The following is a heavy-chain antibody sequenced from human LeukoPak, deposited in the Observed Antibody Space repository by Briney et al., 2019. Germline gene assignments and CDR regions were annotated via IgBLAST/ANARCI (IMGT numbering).Heavy chain of an antibody. D-gene: IGHD2-15*01. Sequence: ASVKVSCKASGYTFTGYYMHWVRQAPGQGLEWMGWISAYNGNTNYAQKLQGRVTMTTDTSTSTAYMELRSLRSDDTAVYYCARDKLLGYCSGGSCYSMDYYYYGMDVWGQGTTVTVSS. CDR2: ISAYNGNT. J-gene: IGHJ6*02. V-gene: IGHV1-18*04. CDR1: GYTFTGYY. CDR3: ARDKLLGYCSGGSCYSMDYYYYGMDV.